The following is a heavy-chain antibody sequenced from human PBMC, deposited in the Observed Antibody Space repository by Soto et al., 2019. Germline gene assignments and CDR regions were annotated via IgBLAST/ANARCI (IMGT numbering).Heavy chain of an antibody. CDR3: ARATTILYYYYMDV. Sequence: GASVKVSCKASGYTFTSYGIRWVRQAPGQGLEWMGWISAYNGNTNYAQKLQGRVTMTTDTSTSTAYMELRSLRSDDTAVYYCARATTILYYYYMDVWGKGTTVTVSS. V-gene: IGHV1-18*01. CDR2: ISAYNGNT. J-gene: IGHJ6*03. CDR1: GYTFTSYG. D-gene: IGHD5-12*01.